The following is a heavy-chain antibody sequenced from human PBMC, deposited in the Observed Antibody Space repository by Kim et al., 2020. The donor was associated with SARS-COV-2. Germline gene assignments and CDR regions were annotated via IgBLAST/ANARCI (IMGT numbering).Heavy chain of an antibody. CDR3: AKDSGYTNYYYGMDV. CDR1: GFTFSSYG. J-gene: IGHJ6*02. D-gene: IGHD6-25*01. CDR2: ISYDGSNK. Sequence: GGSLRLSCAASGFTFSSYGMHWVRQAPGKGLEWVAVISYDGSNKYYADSVKGRFTISRDNSKNTLYLQINSLRAEDTAVYYCAKDSGYTNYYYGMDVWGQGTTVTVSS. V-gene: IGHV3-30*18.